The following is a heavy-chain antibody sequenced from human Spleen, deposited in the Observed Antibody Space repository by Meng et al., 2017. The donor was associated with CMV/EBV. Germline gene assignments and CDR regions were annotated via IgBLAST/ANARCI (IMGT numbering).Heavy chain of an antibody. V-gene: IGHV3-49*04. CDR3: TRGRPILPYCYYYGMDV. CDR1: GFIFGDYG. CDR2: IRSKTYGGTT. J-gene: IGHJ6*02. Sequence: GGSLRLSCEASGFIFGDYGMSWVRQGPGKGLEWVGFIRSKTYGGTTEYAASVKGRFTISRDDSISVAYLQMNSLKTEDTAVYYCTRGRPILPYCYYYGMDVWGQGTTVTVSS.